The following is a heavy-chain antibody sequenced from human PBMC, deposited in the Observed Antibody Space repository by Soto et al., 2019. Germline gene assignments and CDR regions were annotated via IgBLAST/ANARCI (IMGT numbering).Heavy chain of an antibody. CDR3: ASDYGNAFDY. CDR1: GGPIRSYY. D-gene: IGHD4-17*01. J-gene: IGHJ4*02. CDR2: INHSGST. Sequence: SETLSLTCPVSGGPIRSYYWSWIRQPPGKGLEWIGEINHSGSTNYNPSLKSRVTISVDTSKNQFSLKLSSVTAADTAVYYCASDYGNAFDYWGQGTLVTVSS. V-gene: IGHV4-34*01.